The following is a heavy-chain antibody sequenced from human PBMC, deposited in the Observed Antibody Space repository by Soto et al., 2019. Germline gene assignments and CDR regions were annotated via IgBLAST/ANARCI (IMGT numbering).Heavy chain of an antibody. CDR3: ARDLEVAVSGA. J-gene: IGHJ5*02. CDR1: GFTFSSYA. Sequence: QVQLVESGGGVVQPGRSLRLSCAASGFTFSSYAMHWVRQAPGKGLEWVAVISYDGSNKYYADSVKGRFTISRDNSKNTLYQQMNSLRAEDTAVYYCARDLEVAVSGAWGQGTLVTVSS. D-gene: IGHD6-19*01. CDR2: ISYDGSNK. V-gene: IGHV3-30-3*01.